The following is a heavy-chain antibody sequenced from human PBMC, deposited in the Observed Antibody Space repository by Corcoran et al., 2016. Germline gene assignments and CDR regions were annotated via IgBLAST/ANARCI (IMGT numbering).Heavy chain of an antibody. CDR3: ARVLSIAARPYYYYYGMDV. D-gene: IGHD6-6*01. Sequence: QVQLQESGPGLVKPSETLSLTCTVSGYSISSGYYWGWIRQPPGKGLEWIGSIYHSGSTYYNPSLKSRVTISVDTSKNQFSLKLSSVTASATAVYYCARVLSIAARPYYYYYGMDVWGQGTTVTVSS. CDR2: IYHSGST. J-gene: IGHJ6*02. CDR1: GYSISSGYY. V-gene: IGHV4-38-2*02.